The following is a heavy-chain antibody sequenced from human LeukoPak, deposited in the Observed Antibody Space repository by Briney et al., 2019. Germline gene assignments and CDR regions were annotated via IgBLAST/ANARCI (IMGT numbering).Heavy chain of an antibody. CDR2: ISGDASVS. V-gene: IGHV3-23*01. Sequence: PGGSLRLSCAGSGFTFRFYAMTWVRQAPGKGLEWVSGISGDASVSKDADSAKGRFNISRDNSKNTLYLQLNSLRVEDTAIYYCAKAYSSSLYGDAFHIWGQGTMVTVSP. CDR3: AKAYSSSLYGDAFHI. J-gene: IGHJ3*02. D-gene: IGHD6-13*01. CDR1: GFTFRFYA.